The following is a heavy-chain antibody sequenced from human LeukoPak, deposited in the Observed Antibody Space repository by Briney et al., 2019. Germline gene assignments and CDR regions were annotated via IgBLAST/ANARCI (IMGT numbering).Heavy chain of an antibody. D-gene: IGHD3-22*01. CDR3: ARLSRYDSSGYYEEPNWFDP. CDR2: IYYSGST. Sequence: SETLSLTCTVSGGSISSSRYYWGWIRQPPGKGLEWIGSIYYSGSTYYNPSLKSRVTISVDTSKNQFSLKLSSVTAADTAVYYCARLSRYDSSGYYEEPNWFDPWGQGTLVTVSS. J-gene: IGHJ5*02. CDR1: GGSISSSRYY. V-gene: IGHV4-39*01.